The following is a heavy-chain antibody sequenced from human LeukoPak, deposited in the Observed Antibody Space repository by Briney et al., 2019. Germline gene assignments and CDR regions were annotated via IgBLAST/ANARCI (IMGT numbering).Heavy chain of an antibody. CDR3: ARESYSSGLNWFDP. J-gene: IGHJ5*02. V-gene: IGHV4-39*07. CDR1: GGSISSSSYY. Sequence: SETLSLTCTASGGSISSSSYYWGWIRQPPGKGLEWFGSIYYSGSTYYNPSLKSRVTISVDTSKNQFSLKLSSVTAADTAVYYCARESYSSGLNWFDPWGQGTTVAVSS. D-gene: IGHD6-19*01. CDR2: IYYSGST.